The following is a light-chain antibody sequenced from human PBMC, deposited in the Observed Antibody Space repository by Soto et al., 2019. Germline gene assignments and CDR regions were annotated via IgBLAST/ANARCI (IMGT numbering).Light chain of an antibody. Sequence: EIVLTQYPVTLSLSPGERVTLYCRASQRVSSNFLAWYQQKPGQAPRLLISVASTRAAGIPDRFSGSASASGTDFTLTISRLEPEDVAVYYCEQYGNSPWTFGQGTKIEMK. CDR1: QRVSSNF. J-gene: IGKJ1*01. CDR2: VAS. V-gene: IGKV3-20*01. CDR3: EQYGNSPWT.